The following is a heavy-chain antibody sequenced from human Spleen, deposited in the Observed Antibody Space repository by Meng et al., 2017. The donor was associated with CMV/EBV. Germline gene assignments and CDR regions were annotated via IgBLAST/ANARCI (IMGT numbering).Heavy chain of an antibody. J-gene: IGHJ4*02. CDR3: ARDLVYTSGSPFGF. D-gene: IGHD6-19*01. CDR1: GFTVSSNY. Sequence: CAASGFTVSSNYMSWVRQAPGEGLEWVSVIYSGGGTYYADSVKGRFTISRDNSKNTLYLQMNSLRAEDTAVYYCARDLVYTSGSPFGFWGQGTLVTVSS. CDR2: IYSGGGT. V-gene: IGHV3-53*01.